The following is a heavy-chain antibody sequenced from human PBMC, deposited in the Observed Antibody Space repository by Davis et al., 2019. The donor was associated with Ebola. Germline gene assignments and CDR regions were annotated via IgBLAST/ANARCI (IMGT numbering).Heavy chain of an antibody. Sequence: GESLKISCAASGFTFSSYGMHWVRQAPGKGLEWVAVISYDGSNKYYADSVKGRFTISRDNSKNTLYLQMNSLRAEDTAVYYCATNLYDSSGYYYYWGQGTLVTVSS. D-gene: IGHD3-22*01. J-gene: IGHJ4*02. CDR3: ATNLYDSSGYYYY. V-gene: IGHV3-30*03. CDR2: ISYDGSNK. CDR1: GFTFSSYG.